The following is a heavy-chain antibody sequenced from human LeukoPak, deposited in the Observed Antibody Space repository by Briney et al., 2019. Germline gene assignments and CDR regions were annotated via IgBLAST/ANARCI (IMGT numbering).Heavy chain of an antibody. V-gene: IGHV1-2*02. CDR2: ITPNSGGT. J-gene: IGHJ4*02. CDR1: GYTFTGYY. Sequence: ASVKVSCKASGYTFTGYYIHWVRQAPGQGLEWMGWITPNSGGTNYAQKFQGRVTMTRDTSINTAYMELRSLRSDDTAVYYCARAAGYRRMYYGGRGPRVTVSS. D-gene: IGHD6-13*01. CDR3: ARAAGYRRMYY.